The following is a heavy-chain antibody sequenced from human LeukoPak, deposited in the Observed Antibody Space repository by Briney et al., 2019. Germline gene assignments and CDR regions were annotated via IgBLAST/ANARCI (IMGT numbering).Heavy chain of an antibody. CDR3: AKVSGDSSSHPSFDY. J-gene: IGHJ4*02. V-gene: IGHV3-30*18. Sequence: QPGGSLRLSCAASGFIFSSYGMHWVRQAPGKGLEWVAVISYDGSNKYYADSVKGRFTISRDNSKNTLYLQMNSLRAEDTAVYYCAKVSGDSSSHPSFDYWGQGTLVTVSS. CDR2: ISYDGSNK. CDR1: GFIFSSYG. D-gene: IGHD6-13*01.